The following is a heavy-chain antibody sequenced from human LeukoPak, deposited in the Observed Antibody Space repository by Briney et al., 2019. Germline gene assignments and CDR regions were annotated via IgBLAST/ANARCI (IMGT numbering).Heavy chain of an antibody. CDR3: ARGMGWGITIFGVVTSPGYYYYMDV. J-gene: IGHJ6*03. Sequence: SETLSLTCTVSGGSISSYYWSWIRQPAGKGLEWIGRIYTSGSTNYNPSLKSRVTMSVDTSKNQFSLKLSSVTAADTAVYYCARGMGWGITIFGVVTSPGYYYYMDVWGKGTTVTVSS. D-gene: IGHD3-3*01. V-gene: IGHV4-4*07. CDR1: GGSISSYY. CDR2: IYTSGST.